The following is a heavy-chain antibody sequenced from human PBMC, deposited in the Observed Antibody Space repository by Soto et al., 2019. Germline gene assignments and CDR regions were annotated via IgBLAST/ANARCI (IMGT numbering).Heavy chain of an antibody. Sequence: QITLKESGPTLVKPTQTLTLTCTFSGFSLTARGVGVGWIRQPPGKALECLALIYWDDDKRYSPSLQSRLSITQDTPKNQVVLTMTNVDPVDTATYYCAHIPNYYQYDWFDPWGQGTLVSVSS. V-gene: IGHV2-5*02. D-gene: IGHD3-16*01. CDR1: GFSLTARGVG. CDR3: AHIPNYYQYDWFDP. J-gene: IGHJ5*02. CDR2: IYWDDDK.